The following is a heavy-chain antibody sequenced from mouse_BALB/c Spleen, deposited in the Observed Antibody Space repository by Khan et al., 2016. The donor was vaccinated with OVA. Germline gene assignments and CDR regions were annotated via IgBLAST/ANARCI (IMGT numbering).Heavy chain of an antibody. CDR2: INTHSGVP. D-gene: IGHD2-14*01. Sequence: QIQLVQSGPELKKPGETVRISCKASGYTFTTAGIQWVQKMPGKGLKWIGWINTHSGVPKYAEDFKGRFAFSLEISVNTAYLQITNLKYEDTATYFYARGGAAYYRNDGGAMDYWGQGTSVTVSS. J-gene: IGHJ4*01. V-gene: IGHV9-4*02. CDR1: GYTFTTAG. CDR3: ARGGAAYYRNDGGAMDY.